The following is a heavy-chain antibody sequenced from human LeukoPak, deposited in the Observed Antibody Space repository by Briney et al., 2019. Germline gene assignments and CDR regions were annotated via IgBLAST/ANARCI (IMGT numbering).Heavy chain of an antibody. Sequence: SETLSLTCAVYGGSFSGYYWSWIRQPPGKGLEWIGEINHSGSTNYNPSLKSRVTISVDTSKSQFSLKLSSVTAADTAVYYCARVIYGVSSSYYFDYWGQGTLVTVSS. CDR3: ARVIYGVSSSYYFDY. CDR2: INHSGST. V-gene: IGHV4-34*01. CDR1: GGSFSGYY. J-gene: IGHJ4*02. D-gene: IGHD4-17*01.